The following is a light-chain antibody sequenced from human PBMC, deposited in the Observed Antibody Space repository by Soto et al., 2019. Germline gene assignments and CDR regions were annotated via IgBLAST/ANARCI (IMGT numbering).Light chain of an antibody. J-gene: IGKJ5*01. CDR1: QSVSSK. V-gene: IGKV3D-15*01. CDR3: QQYNNWPPIT. Sequence: ETVMTQSPATLSVSPGERATLSCRASQSVSSKLAWYQQRPGQAPRLLIYGASTRATGIPARFSGSGSGTEFTLTISSLQSEDFAVYYCQQYNNWPPITFGQGTRLEIK. CDR2: GAS.